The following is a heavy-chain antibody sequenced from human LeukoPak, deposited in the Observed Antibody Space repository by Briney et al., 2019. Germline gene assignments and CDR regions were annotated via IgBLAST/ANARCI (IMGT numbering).Heavy chain of an antibody. D-gene: IGHD6-19*01. CDR3: ARMHSSCWYYFDF. CDR1: GFTVSSNY. V-gene: IGHV3-53*01. J-gene: IGHJ4*02. Sequence: GGSLRLSCAASGFTVSSNYMSWVRQAPGKGLEWVSVIYSGGSTYYADSLKGRFHIYRDKFKNTLYLQTNSLRAGDTALYYCARMHSSCWYYFDFRGRGTLVTVS. CDR2: IYSGGST.